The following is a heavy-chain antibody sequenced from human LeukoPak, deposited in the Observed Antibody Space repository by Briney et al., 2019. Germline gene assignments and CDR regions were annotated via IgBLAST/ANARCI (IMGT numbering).Heavy chain of an antibody. CDR3: ARDLYRSIARPTIFGY. CDR2: ISVYNGNT. V-gene: IGHV1-18*01. Sequence: GASEKVSCNASGYTSTSYGISWVRQAPGQGLEWMGWISVYNGNTDYAQKLQGRVTMTTDTSTSTAYMELRSLRSDDTAVYYCARDLYRSIARPTIFGYWGQGTLVIVSS. D-gene: IGHD6-6*01. J-gene: IGHJ4*02. CDR1: GYTSTSYG.